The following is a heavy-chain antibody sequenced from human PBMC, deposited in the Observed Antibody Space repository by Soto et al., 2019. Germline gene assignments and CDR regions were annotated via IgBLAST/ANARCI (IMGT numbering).Heavy chain of an antibody. V-gene: IGHV3-23*01. CDR2: MSGSGGST. D-gene: IGHD1-26*01. Sequence: GESLKISCAASGFTFSSYAMSWVRQAPGKGLEWVSAMSGSGGSTYYADSVKGRFTISRDNSKNTLYLQMNSLRAEDTAVYYCAKTPYSGSYFSWPTGYWGQGTLVTVSS. J-gene: IGHJ4*02. CDR3: AKTPYSGSYFSWPTGY. CDR1: GFTFSSYA.